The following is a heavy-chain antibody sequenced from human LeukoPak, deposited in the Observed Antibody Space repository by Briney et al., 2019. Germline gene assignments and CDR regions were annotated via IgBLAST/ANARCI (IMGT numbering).Heavy chain of an antibody. CDR2: MNPNSGNT. CDR1: GYTFTSYD. Sequence: ASVKVSCKASGYTFTSYDINWVRQATGQGLEWMGWMNPNSGNTGYAQKFQGRVTMTRNTSINTAYMELSSLRSEDTAVYYCARGGSSWYDYYYYMDVWGKGTTVTVSS. V-gene: IGHV1-8*01. CDR3: ARGGSSWYDYYYYMDV. J-gene: IGHJ6*03. D-gene: IGHD6-13*01.